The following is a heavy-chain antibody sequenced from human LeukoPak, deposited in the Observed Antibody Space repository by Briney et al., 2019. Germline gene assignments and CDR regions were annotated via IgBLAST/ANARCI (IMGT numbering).Heavy chain of an antibody. V-gene: IGHV4-30-4*01. D-gene: IGHD5-12*01. CDR3: ARGGWLRFEDY. CDR1: GGSISSGDYY. Sequence: SQTLSLTCTVSGGSISSGDYYWSWIRQPPGKGLEWIGYIYYSASTYYNPSLKSRVTISVDTSKNQFSLKLSSVTAADTAVYYCARGGWLRFEDYWGQGTLVTVSS. J-gene: IGHJ4*02. CDR2: IYYSAST.